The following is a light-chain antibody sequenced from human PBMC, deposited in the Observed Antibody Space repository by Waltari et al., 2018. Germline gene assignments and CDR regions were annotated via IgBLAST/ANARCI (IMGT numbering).Light chain of an antibody. V-gene: IGLV2-11*01. CDR3: CSYAGDYTLV. Sequence: QSALPQPRSVSGSPGQSVTISCAGTSSHVGAYNHVSWYQQSPGTAPKLLIYEVNNRPSGVPDRFSASKSGNTASLTISGLRAEDEADYYCCSYAGDYTLVFGGGTKLTVL. CDR2: EVN. CDR1: SSHVGAYNH. J-gene: IGLJ2*01.